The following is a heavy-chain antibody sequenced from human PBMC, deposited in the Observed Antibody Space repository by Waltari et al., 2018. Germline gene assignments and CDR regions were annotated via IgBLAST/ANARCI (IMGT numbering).Heavy chain of an antibody. J-gene: IGHJ6*02. CDR1: GGSFSGYY. V-gene: IGHV4-34*01. CDR3: ARGLSGVYGMDV. D-gene: IGHD3-3*01. CDR2: INHSGST. Sequence: QVQLQQWGAGLLKPSETLSLTCAVYGGSFSGYYWSWIRQPPGKGLEWIGEINHSGSTNYNPARKSRVTISVDTSKNQFSLKLSSVTAADTAVYYWARGLSGVYGMDVWGQGTTVTVSS.